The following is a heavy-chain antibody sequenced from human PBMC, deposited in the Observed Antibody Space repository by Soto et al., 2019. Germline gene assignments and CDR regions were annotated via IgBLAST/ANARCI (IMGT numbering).Heavy chain of an antibody. Sequence: QVQLQESGPGLVMPSETLSLTCSVSGDSISGSPYDWGWIRQPPGKRLEWIGSIFHDGYIVYTPSLKSRVTISVDTSKNQFSLKLTSVAAADTAIYFCARLQTAVPHYWGQGILVTVSS. CDR3: ARLQTAVPHY. D-gene: IGHD6-13*01. CDR1: GDSISGSPYD. V-gene: IGHV4-39*01. J-gene: IGHJ4*02. CDR2: IFHDGYI.